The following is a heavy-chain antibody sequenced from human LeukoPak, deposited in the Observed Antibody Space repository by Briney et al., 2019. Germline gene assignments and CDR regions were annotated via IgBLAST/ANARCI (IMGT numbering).Heavy chain of an antibody. D-gene: IGHD3-3*01. CDR1: GYTFTSYD. CDR3: ARARGPIFGVAISGWFDP. CDR2: MNPNSGNT. J-gene: IGHJ5*02. V-gene: IGHV1-8*01. Sequence: ASVKVSCTASGYTFTSYDINCVRQATGQGLEWMGWMNPNSGNTGYAQKFQGRVTMTRNTSISTAYMELSSLRSEDTAVYYCARARGPIFGVAISGWFDPWGQGTLVTVSS.